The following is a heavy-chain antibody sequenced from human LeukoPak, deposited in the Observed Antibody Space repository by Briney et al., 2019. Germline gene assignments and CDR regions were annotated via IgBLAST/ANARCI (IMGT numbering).Heavy chain of an antibody. D-gene: IGHD2-2*01. Sequence: ASVTVSCKASGYTFIGYYMHWVRQAPGPGIERMGRVNPNSGATNYEQQFQGRVTMTRDTSISTAYMELSRLKSDDTVVYYCARDHCTSATCYGNDFDYWGQGTLVTVSS. CDR1: GYTFIGYY. CDR3: ARDHCTSATCYGNDFDY. CDR2: VNPNSGAT. J-gene: IGHJ4*02. V-gene: IGHV1-2*05.